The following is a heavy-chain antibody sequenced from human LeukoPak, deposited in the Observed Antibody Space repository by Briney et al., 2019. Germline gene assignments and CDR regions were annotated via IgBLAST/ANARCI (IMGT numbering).Heavy chain of an antibody. V-gene: IGHV3-74*01. J-gene: IGHJ3*02. CDR1: GFTFSSYW. Sequence: PGRSLRLSCAASGFTFSSYWMHWVRQAPGKGLVWVSRINSDGSITSYADSVKGRFTISRDNAKNTLYLQMNSLRAEDTAVYYCARGTGYSVFDMWGQGTMVTVSS. CDR2: INSDGSIT. D-gene: IGHD1-26*01. CDR3: ARGTGYSVFDM.